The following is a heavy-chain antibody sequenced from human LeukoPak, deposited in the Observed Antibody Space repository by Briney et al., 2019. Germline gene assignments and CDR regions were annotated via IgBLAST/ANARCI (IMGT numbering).Heavy chain of an antibody. CDR2: INHSGST. V-gene: IGHV4-34*01. CDR3: ARGGNLGVPAAAFDY. D-gene: IGHD2-2*01. Sequence: SETLSLTCAVYGGSFSGYYWSWIRQPPGKGLVWIGEINHSGSTNYNPSLKSRVTISVDTSKNQFSLKLSSVTAADTAVYYCARGGNLGVPAAAFDYWGQGTLVTVSS. CDR1: GGSFSGYY. J-gene: IGHJ4*02.